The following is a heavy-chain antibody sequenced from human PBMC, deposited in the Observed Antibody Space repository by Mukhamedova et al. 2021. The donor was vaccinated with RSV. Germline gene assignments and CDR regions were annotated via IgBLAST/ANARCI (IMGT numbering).Heavy chain of an antibody. CDR2: GRT. J-gene: IGHJ4*02. CDR3: AKEVEYSYGDY. V-gene: IGHV3-23*01. Sequence: GRTYYADSVKGRFAISRDNSRNLVFLQMNSLRAEDAAVSYCAKEVEYSYGDYWGQGALVTVSS. D-gene: IGHD5-18*01.